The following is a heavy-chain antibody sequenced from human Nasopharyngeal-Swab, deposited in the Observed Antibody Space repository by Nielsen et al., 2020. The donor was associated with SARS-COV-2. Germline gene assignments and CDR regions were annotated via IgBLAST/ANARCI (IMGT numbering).Heavy chain of an antibody. Sequence: GGSLRLSCAASGFTFTNYDMTWVRQAPGKGLEWVSDVSANGDGTFNADSVKGRFTISRDNFKNTLSLQMNSLGAEDTAVYYCAKVGVGATGGAYYIDYWGQGTLVTVSS. J-gene: IGHJ4*02. D-gene: IGHD1-26*01. V-gene: IGHV3-23*01. CDR1: GFTFTNYD. CDR3: AKVGVGATGGAYYIDY. CDR2: VSANGDGT.